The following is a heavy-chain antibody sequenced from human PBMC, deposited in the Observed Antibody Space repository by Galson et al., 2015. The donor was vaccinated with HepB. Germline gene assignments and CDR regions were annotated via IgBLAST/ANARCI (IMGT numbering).Heavy chain of an antibody. CDR1: GFTFSSYA. V-gene: IGHV3-30*04. CDR3: AREGYQLLLFDY. D-gene: IGHD2-2*01. J-gene: IGHJ4*02. CDR2: ISYDGSSK. Sequence: SLRLSCAASGFTFSSYALHWVRQAPGKGLEWVAVISYDGSSKYYADSVKGRFTISRDNSKNTLSLQMNSLRAEDTAVYSCAREGYQLLLFDYWGQGTLVTVSS.